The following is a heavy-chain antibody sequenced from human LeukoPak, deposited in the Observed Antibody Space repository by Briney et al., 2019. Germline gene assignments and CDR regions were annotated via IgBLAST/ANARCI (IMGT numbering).Heavy chain of an antibody. CDR1: GFTFSSYG. Sequence: GGSLRLSCAASGFTFSSYGMHWVRQAPGKGLEWVAVIWYDGSNKYYADSVKGRSTISRDNSKNTLYLQMNSLRAEDTAVYYCARDRQIAVGKGMVYYYYGMDVWGQGTTVTVSS. V-gene: IGHV3-33*01. CDR2: IWYDGSNK. D-gene: IGHD6-19*01. CDR3: ARDRQIAVGKGMVYYYYGMDV. J-gene: IGHJ6*02.